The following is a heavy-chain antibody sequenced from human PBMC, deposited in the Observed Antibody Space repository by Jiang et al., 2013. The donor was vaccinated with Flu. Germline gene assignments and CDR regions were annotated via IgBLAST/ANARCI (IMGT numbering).Heavy chain of an antibody. Sequence: GLVQPGGSLRLSCAVSGFTFSWYWMSWVRQDPGKGLEWVANIKEDGSEKNYVDSVKGRFTISRDNAKKSLYLQMNSLRAEDTAIYYCVKEEVRGVKSSFDNWGQGILVTVSS. CDR2: IKEDGSEK. V-gene: IGHV3-7*03. D-gene: IGHD3-10*01. J-gene: IGHJ4*02. CDR3: VKEEVRGVKSSFDN. CDR1: GFTFSWYW.